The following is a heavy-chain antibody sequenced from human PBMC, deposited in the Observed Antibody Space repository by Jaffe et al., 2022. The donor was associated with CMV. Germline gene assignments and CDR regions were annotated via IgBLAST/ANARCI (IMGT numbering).Heavy chain of an antibody. CDR1: GFTFSSYS. D-gene: IGHD3-22*01. Sequence: EVQLVESGGGLVKPGGSLRLSCAASGFTFSSYSMNWVRQAPGKGLEWVSSISSSSSYIYYADSVKGRFTISRDNAKNSLYLQMNSLRAEDTAVYYCARDSVGDYYDSSGCFQHWGQGTLVTVSS. J-gene: IGHJ1*01. CDR2: ISSSSSYI. CDR3: ARDSVGDYYDSSGCFQH. V-gene: IGHV3-21*01.